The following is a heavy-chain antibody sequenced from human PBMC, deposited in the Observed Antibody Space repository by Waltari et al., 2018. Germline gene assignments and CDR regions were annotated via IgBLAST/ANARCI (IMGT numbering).Heavy chain of an antibody. D-gene: IGHD5-18*01. J-gene: IGHJ4*02. Sequence: EVHLVESGGGLVRPGGSLRLSCAASGFTFSSFWMHWVRQAPGKGPRWVGRMSGDGAGTHYADSVRGRFTISRDNANNMVYLQMNSLSDDDTATYFCARASISRDTGNTFDSWGQGNLVTVSS. CDR1: GFTFSSFW. CDR2: MSGDGAGT. V-gene: IGHV3-74*01. CDR3: ARASISRDTGNTFDS.